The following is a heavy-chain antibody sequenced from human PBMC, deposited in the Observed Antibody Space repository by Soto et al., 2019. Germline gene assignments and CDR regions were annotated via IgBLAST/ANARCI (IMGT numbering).Heavy chain of an antibody. CDR1: GGSFSGYY. Sequence: QVQLQQWGAGLLKPSETLSLTCAVYGGSFSGYYWSWIRQPPGKGLEWIGEINHSGSTNYNPSLSSRVTISVDTSKHQFSLKLSSVTAADTAVYYCARGRYSYGYSYYYYGMDVWGQGTTVTVSS. J-gene: IGHJ6*02. CDR3: ARGRYSYGYSYYYYGMDV. D-gene: IGHD5-18*01. V-gene: IGHV4-34*01. CDR2: INHSGST.